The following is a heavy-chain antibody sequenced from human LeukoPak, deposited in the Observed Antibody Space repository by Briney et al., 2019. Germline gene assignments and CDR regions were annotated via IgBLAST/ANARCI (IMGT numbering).Heavy chain of an antibody. D-gene: IGHD1-26*01. J-gene: IGHJ4*02. CDR3: ARGGVGADN. V-gene: IGHV4-39*01. CDR2: IYYSGST. CDR1: DGSIDNSSYY. Sequence: SETLSLTCSVSDGSIDNSSYYWGWIRQPPGKGLEWIGTIYYSGSTFYNPSLKSRVTVSVDTSKKQFYLRLTSATAPDTAVYYCARGGVGADNWGQGTLVTVSS.